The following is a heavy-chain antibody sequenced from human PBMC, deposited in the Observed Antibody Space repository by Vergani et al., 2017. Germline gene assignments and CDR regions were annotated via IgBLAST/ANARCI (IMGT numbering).Heavy chain of an antibody. CDR2: IFYSGTT. D-gene: IGHD6-25*01. J-gene: IGHJ6*03. CDR1: GASMSSVGYY. Sequence: QVQLQESGPGLVKPSQTLSLTCTVSGASMSSVGYYWGWIRQPPWKGLEWIGYIFYSGTTYDNPSLRSCLTISVDTSQNQFSLKLRSVTAADTAVYYCARVDTQVPATSHFYYMDVWGKGTTVVVSS. V-gene: IGHV4-31*03. CDR3: ARVDTQVPATSHFYYMDV.